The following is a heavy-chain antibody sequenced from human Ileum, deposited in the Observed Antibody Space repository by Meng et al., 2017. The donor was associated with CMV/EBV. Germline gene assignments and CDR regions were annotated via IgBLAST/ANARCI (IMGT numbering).Heavy chain of an antibody. V-gene: IGHV2-5*02. Sequence: IPLEYLRPSLVQPTQTRTLTCTFSGFSPSTSGGGVGCIRQPPRKALEWLSLIYWDDDKRYSPSLKSRLTITKDTSKNQVVLTMTNMDPVDTATYYCAHSLNYDFWSGGFDYWGQGTLVTVSS. D-gene: IGHD3-3*01. CDR2: IYWDDDK. CDR3: AHSLNYDFWSGGFDY. CDR1: GFSPSTSGGG. J-gene: IGHJ4*02.